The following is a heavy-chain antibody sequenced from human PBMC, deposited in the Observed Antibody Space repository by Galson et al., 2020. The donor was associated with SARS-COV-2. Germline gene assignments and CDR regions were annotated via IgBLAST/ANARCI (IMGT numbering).Heavy chain of an antibody. CDR2: ISWDGGST. J-gene: IGHJ6*02. Sequence: GESLKISCAASGFTFDDYTMHWVRQAPGKGLEWVPLISWDGGSTYYADSVKGRFTISRDNSKNSLYLQMNSLRTEDTALYYCAKEAPVPGSYPLGDGMDVWGQGTTVTVSS. CDR1: GFTFDDYT. CDR3: AKEAPVPGSYPLGDGMDV. D-gene: IGHD1-26*01. V-gene: IGHV3-43*01.